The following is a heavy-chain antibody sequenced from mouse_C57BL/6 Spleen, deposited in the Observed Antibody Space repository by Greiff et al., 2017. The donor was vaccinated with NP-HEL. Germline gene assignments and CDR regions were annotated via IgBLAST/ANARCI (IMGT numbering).Heavy chain of an antibody. D-gene: IGHD1-1*01. CDR2: INPSTGGT. CDR3: ARSLTTVVADY. V-gene: IGHV1-42*01. J-gene: IGHJ2*01. Sequence: VQLQQSGPELVKPGASVKISCKASGYSFTGYYMNWVKQSPEKSLEWIGEINPSTGGTTYNQKFKAKATLTVDKSSSTAYMQLKSLTSEDSAVDYCARSLTTVVADYWGQGTTLTVSS. CDR1: GYSFTGYY.